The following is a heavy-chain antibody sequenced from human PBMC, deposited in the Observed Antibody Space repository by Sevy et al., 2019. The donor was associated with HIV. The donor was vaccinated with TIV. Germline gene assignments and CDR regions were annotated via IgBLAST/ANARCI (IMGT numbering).Heavy chain of an antibody. Sequence: SETLSLTCTVSGGSISSYYWSWIRQPAGKGLEWIGCIYTSGSTNYNPSLKSRVTMSVDTSKNQFSLKLSSVTVADTAVYYCAREGPRGYYYMDVWGKGTTVTVSS. CDR1: GGSISSYY. CDR2: IYTSGST. V-gene: IGHV4-4*07. D-gene: IGHD3-10*01. J-gene: IGHJ6*03. CDR3: AREGPRGYYYMDV.